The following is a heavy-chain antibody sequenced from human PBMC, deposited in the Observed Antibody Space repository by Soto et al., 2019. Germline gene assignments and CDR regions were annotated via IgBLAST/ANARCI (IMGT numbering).Heavy chain of an antibody. J-gene: IGHJ4*02. CDR2: ISGSGGST. CDR1: GFTFSSYA. CDR3: ATHDYGDYYFDY. D-gene: IGHD4-17*01. Sequence: GGSLRLSCAASGFTFSSYAMSWVRQAPGKGLEWVSAISGSGGSTYYADSVKGRFTISRDNSKNTLYLQMSSLRAEDTAVYYCATHDYGDYYFDYWGQGALVTVSS. V-gene: IGHV3-23*01.